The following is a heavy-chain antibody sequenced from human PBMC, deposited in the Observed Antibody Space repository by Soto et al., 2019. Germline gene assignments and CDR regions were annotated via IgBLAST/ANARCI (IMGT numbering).Heavy chain of an antibody. D-gene: IGHD3-10*01. CDR1: GFTFSNAW. Sequence: EVQLVESGGGLVKPGGSLRLSCAASGFTFSNAWMSWVRQAPGKGLEWVGRIKSKTDGGTTDYAAPVKGRLTISREGLENRLYLQMNSLSTEVTAVDSGKSDGSGRYDWGQGTLVTVSS. CDR3: KSDGSGRYD. J-gene: IGHJ4*02. V-gene: IGHV3-15*01. CDR2: IKSKTDGGTT.